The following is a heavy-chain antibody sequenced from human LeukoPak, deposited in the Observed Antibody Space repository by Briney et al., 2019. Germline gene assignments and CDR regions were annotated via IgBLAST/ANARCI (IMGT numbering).Heavy chain of an antibody. D-gene: IGHD3-22*01. CDR1: GGSISSGDYY. CDR2: IYYSGST. Sequence: SETLSLTCTVSGGSISSGDYYWSWIRQPPGKGLEWIGYIYYSGSTYYNPSLKSRVTISVDTSKNQFSLKLSSVTAADTAVYYCAADYGYYYDSSGYYDYWGQGTLVTVSS. V-gene: IGHV4-30-4*01. CDR3: AADYGYYYDSSGYYDY. J-gene: IGHJ4*02.